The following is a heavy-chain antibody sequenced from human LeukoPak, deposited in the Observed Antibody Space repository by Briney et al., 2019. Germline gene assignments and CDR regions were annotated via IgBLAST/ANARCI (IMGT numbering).Heavy chain of an antibody. D-gene: IGHD3-9*01. CDR2: IYYSGNT. J-gene: IGHJ4*02. Sequence: PSETLSLTCTVSGVSISSSNSYWGWIRQPPGKGLEWIGSIYYSGNTYYNPSLKSRVTISVDTSKNQFSLKLSSVTAADTAVYYCARLIGDILTGYFDYWGQGTLVTVSS. V-gene: IGHV4-39*01. CDR1: GVSISSSNSY. CDR3: ARLIGDILTGYFDY.